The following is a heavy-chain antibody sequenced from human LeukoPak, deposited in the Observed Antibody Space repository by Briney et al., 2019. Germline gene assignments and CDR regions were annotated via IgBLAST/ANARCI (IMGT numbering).Heavy chain of an antibody. CDR1: DDTISDYY. CDR3: TRGAGWLIDY. D-gene: IGHD3-16*01. Sequence: SETLSLTCTVSDDTISDYYRGWIRQPPGKGLEWIGYFHNSGTSTYNPSLKSRVTISADTSKNQFSLKLNSLTTADTPVYYCTRGAGWLIDYWGQGILVTVSS. V-gene: IGHV4-59*01. J-gene: IGHJ4*02. CDR2: FHNSGTS.